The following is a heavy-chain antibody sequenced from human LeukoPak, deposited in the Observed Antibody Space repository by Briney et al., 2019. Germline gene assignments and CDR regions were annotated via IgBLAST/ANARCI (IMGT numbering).Heavy chain of an antibody. Sequence: SETLSLTCTVSGGSISSSSYYWGWIRQPPGKGLEWIGSIYYSGSTYYNPSLKSRVTISVDTSKNQFSLKLSSVTAADTAVYXXXXXXXXXXXXHVGYWXQGXLVTVSS. V-gene: IGHV4-39*01. CDR2: IYYSGST. CDR1: GGSISSSSYY. J-gene: IGHJ4*02. CDR3: XXXXXXXXXXHVGY.